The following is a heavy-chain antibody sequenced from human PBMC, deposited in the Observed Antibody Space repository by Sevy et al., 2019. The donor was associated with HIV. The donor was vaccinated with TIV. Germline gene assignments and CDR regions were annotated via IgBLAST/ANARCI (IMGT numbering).Heavy chain of an antibody. CDR3: ARDPGFYCSGGSCYPRYYFDY. D-gene: IGHD2-15*01. CDR1: GFTFSSYS. J-gene: IGHJ4*02. V-gene: IGHV3-21*01. Sequence: GGSLRLSCAVSGFTFSSYSMNWVRQAPGKGLEWVSSISSSSNYIYYADSVKGRFTISRDNAKNSLYLQMNSLRAEDTAVYYCARDPGFYCSGGSCYPRYYFDYWGQGTLVTVSS. CDR2: ISSSSNYI.